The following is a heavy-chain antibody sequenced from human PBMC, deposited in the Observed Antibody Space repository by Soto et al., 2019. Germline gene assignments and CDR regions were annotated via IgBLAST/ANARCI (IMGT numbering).Heavy chain of an antibody. D-gene: IGHD3-9*01. V-gene: IGHV4-39*01. Sequence: QLQLQESGPGLVKPSETLSLTCSVSGDSINSDNYYWGWIRQPPGKGLEWIGSIYYRGNTYYNPSRKTRVTISLDKSKSQFSLKLISVTAADSAEYFCARLEGLATISYYFDYWGQGTLVTVSS. CDR3: ARLEGLATISYYFDY. J-gene: IGHJ4*02. CDR2: IYYRGNT. CDR1: GDSINSDNYY.